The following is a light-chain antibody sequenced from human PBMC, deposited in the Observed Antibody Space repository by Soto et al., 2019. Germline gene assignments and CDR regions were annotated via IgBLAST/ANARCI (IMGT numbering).Light chain of an antibody. V-gene: IGKV3-15*01. CDR1: QTVSSN. CDR3: QQYDRWVT. Sequence: EIVMTQSPATLSVSPGEGATLSCRASQTVSSNVAWYQQKRGQAPRLLIFGASTRATGIPARFSGSGSGTEFTLPSGSLQAEDFAVYYWQQYDRWVTFGPGTPVDIK. J-gene: IGKJ3*01. CDR2: GAS.